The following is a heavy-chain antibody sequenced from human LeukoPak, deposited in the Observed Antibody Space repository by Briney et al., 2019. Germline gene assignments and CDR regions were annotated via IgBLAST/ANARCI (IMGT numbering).Heavy chain of an antibody. J-gene: IGHJ3*02. V-gene: IGHV4-4*07. CDR2: IYTSGST. CDR3: ASIAARPYAFDI. D-gene: IGHD6-6*01. CDR1: GGSISSYY. Sequence: SETLSLTCTVSGGSISSYYWSWIRQPAGKGLEWIGRIYTSGSTNYNPSLKSRVTMSVDTSKNQFSLRLSSVTAADTAVYYCASIAARPYAFDIWGQGAMVTVSS.